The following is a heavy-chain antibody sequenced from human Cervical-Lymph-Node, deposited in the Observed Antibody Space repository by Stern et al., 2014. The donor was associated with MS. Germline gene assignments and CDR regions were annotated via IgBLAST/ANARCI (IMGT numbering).Heavy chain of an antibody. J-gene: IGHJ6*02. CDR1: GFSLSTSGMC. Sequence: ESGPALVKPTQTLTLTCTFSGFSLSTSGMCVSWIRQAPGKALEWLARLCWDDDKNYSTSLKTRLSISKANSKNQVVLTLTNMDPMDTATYYCARTLRGYSHGYYYHGLDVWGQGTTVTVSS. D-gene: IGHD5-18*01. CDR2: LCWDDDK. CDR3: ARTLRGYSHGYYYHGLDV. V-gene: IGHV2-70*11.